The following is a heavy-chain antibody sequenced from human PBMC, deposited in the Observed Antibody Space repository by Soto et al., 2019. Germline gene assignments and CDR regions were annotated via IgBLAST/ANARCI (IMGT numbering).Heavy chain of an antibody. Sequence: GSLRHSCAASGFHFSYFAMSWVRQAPGRGLEWVSAVVDSGRTTYYADSVQGRFTISRDNSKNILYLQMDSLRAEDTAVYYCATPKVAFDHWGQGTLVTVSS. CDR1: GFHFSYFA. CDR3: ATPKVAFDH. J-gene: IGHJ4*02. V-gene: IGHV3-23*01. CDR2: VVDSGRTT. D-gene: IGHD2-15*01.